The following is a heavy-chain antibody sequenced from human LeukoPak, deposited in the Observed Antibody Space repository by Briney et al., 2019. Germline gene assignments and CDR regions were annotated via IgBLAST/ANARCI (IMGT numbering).Heavy chain of an antibody. CDR2: ISGSGGST. CDR1: GFSFSSYW. CDR3: AKGWHIAVAGPEYYFDY. J-gene: IGHJ4*02. V-gene: IGHV3-23*01. D-gene: IGHD6-19*01. Sequence: PGGSLRLSCAASGFSFSSYWMHCVRQAPGKGLEWVSGISGSGGSTFYADSVKGRFTISRDNSKNTVFLQMSGLRGEDTAVYFCAKGWHIAVAGPEYYFDYWGQGTLATVSS.